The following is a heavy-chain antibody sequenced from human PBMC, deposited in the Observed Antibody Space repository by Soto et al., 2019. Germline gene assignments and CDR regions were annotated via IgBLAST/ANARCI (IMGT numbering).Heavy chain of an antibody. CDR2: ISYDGSNK. V-gene: IGHV3-30-3*01. Sequence: AGGSLRLSCAASGFTFSSYAMHWVRQAPGKGLEWVAVISYDGSNKYYADSVKGRFTTSRDNSKNTLYLQMNSLRAEDTAVYYCARVSYSSSSSSLSRYYGMDVWGQGTTVTVSS. J-gene: IGHJ6*02. CDR3: ARVSYSSSSSSLSRYYGMDV. D-gene: IGHD6-6*01. CDR1: GFTFSSYA.